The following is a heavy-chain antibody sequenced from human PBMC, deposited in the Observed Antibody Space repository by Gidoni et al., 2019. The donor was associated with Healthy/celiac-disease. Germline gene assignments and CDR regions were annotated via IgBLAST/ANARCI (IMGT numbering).Heavy chain of an antibody. D-gene: IGHD3-3*01. CDR1: GFPFSSYS. CDR3: ARETNARGYDSY. CDR2: ISSSSSTI. V-gene: IGHV3-48*02. Sequence: EVQLVESGGGLVQPGGSLRLSCAASGFPFSSYSMNWVRQAPGKGLEWVSYISSSSSTIYYADSVKGRFTISRDNAKNSLYLQMNSLRDEDTAVYYCARETNARGYDSYWGQGTLVTVSS. J-gene: IGHJ4*02.